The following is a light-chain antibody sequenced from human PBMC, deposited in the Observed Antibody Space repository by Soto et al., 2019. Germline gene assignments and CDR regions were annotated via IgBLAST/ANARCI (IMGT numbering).Light chain of an antibody. CDR1: SNDVGAYNY. V-gene: IGLV2-14*01. CDR3: SSYTSSNALI. Sequence: SVLTQPASVSGSPGLSITVSCTGTSNDVGAYNYVSWYQQYLGKAPKLMIYDVSNRPSGVSSRFSGSKSGNTASLTISGLQAEDEADYYCSSYTSSNALIFGGGTKLTVL. J-gene: IGLJ2*01. CDR2: DVS.